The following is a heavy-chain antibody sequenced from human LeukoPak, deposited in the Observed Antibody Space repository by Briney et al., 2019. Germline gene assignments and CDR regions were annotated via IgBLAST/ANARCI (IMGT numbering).Heavy chain of an antibody. CDR2: INRSGST. J-gene: IGHJ4*02. CDR3: ARGRTGTTLYY. CDR1: GGSFSGYY. V-gene: IGHV4-34*01. Sequence: SETLSLTCAVYGGSFSGYYWSWIRQPPGKGLEWIGEINRSGSTNYNPSLKSRVSISVDTSKNQFSLKLSSVTAADTAVYYCARGRTGTTLYYWGQGTLVTVSS. D-gene: IGHD1-7*01.